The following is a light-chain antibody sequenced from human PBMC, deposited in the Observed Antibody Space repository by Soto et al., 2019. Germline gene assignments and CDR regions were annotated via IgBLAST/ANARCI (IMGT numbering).Light chain of an antibody. Sequence: QSVLTQPPSASGTPVQRVTISCSGSSSNIGSNYVSWYQQLPGTAPKLLIYRNNQRPSGVPDRFSGSKSGTSASLAISGLRSEDEADYYCAAWDDSLSGVVFGGGTQLTVL. CDR2: RNN. CDR1: SSNIGSNY. V-gene: IGLV1-47*01. J-gene: IGLJ2*01. CDR3: AAWDDSLSGVV.